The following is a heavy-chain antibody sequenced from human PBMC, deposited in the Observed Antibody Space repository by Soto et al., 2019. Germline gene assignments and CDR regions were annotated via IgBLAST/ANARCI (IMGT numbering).Heavy chain of an antibody. D-gene: IGHD2-2*01. Sequence: GGSLRLSCAASGFSLNNFAMTWVRQAPGKGLEWVSGITSSGDKTYYADSVKGRFIISRDNSKNTLYLQMNSLRVEDTTLYYCARDCGSTSCSVWHYWGQGTLVTVSS. CDR2: ITSSGDKT. V-gene: IGHV3-23*01. CDR3: ARDCGSTSCSVWHY. CDR1: GFSLNNFA. J-gene: IGHJ4*02.